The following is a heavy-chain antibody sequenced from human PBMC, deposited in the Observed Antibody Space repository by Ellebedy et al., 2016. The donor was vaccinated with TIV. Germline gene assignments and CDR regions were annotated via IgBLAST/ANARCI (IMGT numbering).Heavy chain of an antibody. V-gene: IGHV1-69*04. CDR1: GGTLSNYA. J-gene: IGHJ4*02. CDR2: SIPILGTA. D-gene: IGHD1-26*01. Sequence: AASVKVSCKASGGTLSNYAINWARQAPGQGLEWMGRSIPILGTANYAQKFQGRVTITADKVTSTAYMELSSLRSEDTAVYFCARWAGYSGSFQGPFDYWGQGTLVTVSS. CDR3: ARWAGYSGSFQGPFDY.